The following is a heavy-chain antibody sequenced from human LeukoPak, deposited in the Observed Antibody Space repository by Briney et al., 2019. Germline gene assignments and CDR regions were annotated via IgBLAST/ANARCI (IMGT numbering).Heavy chain of an antibody. Sequence: NASETLSLTCAVYGGSFSGYYWSWIRQPPGKGLEWIGEINHSGSTNYNPSLKSRVTISVDTSKNQFSLKLSSAAAADTAVYYCARETYYYDSSGYYYVDYFDYWGQGTLVTVSS. CDR2: INHSGST. D-gene: IGHD3-22*01. J-gene: IGHJ4*02. CDR3: ARETYYYDSSGYYYVDYFDY. V-gene: IGHV4-34*01. CDR1: GGSFSGYY.